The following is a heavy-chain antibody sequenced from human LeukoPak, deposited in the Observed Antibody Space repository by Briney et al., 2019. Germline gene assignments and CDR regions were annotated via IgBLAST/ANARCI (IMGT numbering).Heavy chain of an antibody. V-gene: IGHV1-24*01. Sequence: ASVKVSCKVSGYTLTELSMHWVRQAPGKGLEWMGGFDPEDGKTIYAQKFQGRVTMTEDTSTDTAYMELSSLRSEDTAVYYCATVSGEGELVDPWGQGTLVTVSS. CDR1: GYTLTELS. CDR2: FDPEDGKT. D-gene: IGHD1-1*01. CDR3: ATVSGEGELVDP. J-gene: IGHJ5*02.